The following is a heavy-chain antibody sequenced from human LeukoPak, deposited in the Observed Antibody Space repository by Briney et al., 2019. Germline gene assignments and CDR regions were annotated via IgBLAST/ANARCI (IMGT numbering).Heavy chain of an antibody. J-gene: IGHJ4*02. CDR3: ARVRYYDFWSGPYYFDY. CDR1: GFIFSTYG. Sequence: GGSLRLSCAASGFIFSTYGMNWVRQAPGKGLEWVANIKQDGSEKYYVDSVKGRFTISRDNAKNSLYLQMNSLRAEDTAVYYCARVRYYDFWSGPYYFDYWGQGTLVTVSS. V-gene: IGHV3-7*01. D-gene: IGHD3-3*01. CDR2: IKQDGSEK.